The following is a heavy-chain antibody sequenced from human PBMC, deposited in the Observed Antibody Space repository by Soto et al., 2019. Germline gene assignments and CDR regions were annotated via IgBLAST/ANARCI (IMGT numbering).Heavy chain of an antibody. Sequence: PSETLSLTCTVSCGSISSYYWSWIRQPPGKGLEWIGRIYTSGSTNYNPALKSRVTMSVDTSKNQFSLKLSSVTAADTAVYYCARATYYYGSGRGYNWFDPWGQGTLVTVSS. CDR3: ARATYYYGSGRGYNWFDP. CDR1: CGSISSYY. D-gene: IGHD3-10*01. CDR2: IYTSGST. J-gene: IGHJ5*02. V-gene: IGHV4-4*07.